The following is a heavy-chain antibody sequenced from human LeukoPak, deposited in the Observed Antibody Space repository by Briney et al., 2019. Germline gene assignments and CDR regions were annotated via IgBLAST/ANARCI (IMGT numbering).Heavy chain of an antibody. CDR2: ISHSGTT. Sequence: SETLSLTCIVSGGSISSYSWNWIRQSPGKGLEWVGYISHSGTTSYNSSLKSRVTISVDTSKNQLSLKLTSVTAADTAVYYCARLPDDYGDNGVPTYFDCWGQGTLVTVSS. D-gene: IGHD4-17*01. CDR3: ARLPDDYGDNGVPTYFDC. V-gene: IGHV4-59*08. CDR1: GGSISSYS. J-gene: IGHJ4*02.